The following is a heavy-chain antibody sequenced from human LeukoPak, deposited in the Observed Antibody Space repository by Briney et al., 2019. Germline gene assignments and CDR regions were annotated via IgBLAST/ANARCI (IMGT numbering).Heavy chain of an antibody. CDR1: GGSFNSYA. CDR3: ASPWEEGYCSGGSCYSFDY. Sequence: VKVSCKASGGSFNSYAISWVRQAPGQGLEWMGGIIPIFGTANYAQKFQGRVTITADESTSTAYMELSSLRSEDTAVYYCASPWEEGYCSGGSCYSFDYWGQGTLVTVSS. V-gene: IGHV1-69*01. D-gene: IGHD2-15*01. CDR2: IIPIFGTA. J-gene: IGHJ4*02.